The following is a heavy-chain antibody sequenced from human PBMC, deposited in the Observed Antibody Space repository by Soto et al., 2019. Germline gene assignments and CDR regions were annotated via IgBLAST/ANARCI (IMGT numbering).Heavy chain of an antibody. V-gene: IGHV3-11*05. D-gene: IGHD1-26*01. Sequence: QEQLVESGGGLVKPGGSLRLSCAASGFTFSDAYMSWIRQAPGKGLEGVSYISHTSHYMKYSDSVEGRFTVSRDNAKNSLYLHTNSLRAEDTAVYYCAKTVGLGPFGHFTLWGRGTLVIVSS. CDR1: GFTFSDAY. J-gene: IGHJ2*01. CDR3: AKTVGLGPFGHFTL. CDR2: ISHTSHYM.